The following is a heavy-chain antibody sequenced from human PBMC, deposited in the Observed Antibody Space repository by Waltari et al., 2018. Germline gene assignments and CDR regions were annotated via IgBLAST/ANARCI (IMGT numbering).Heavy chain of an antibody. CDR3: ARNMESPYNAPYYFYYMDV. Sequence: QLQLQESGPGLVTPSETLSLTCSVSGSSITNSNSYWSWIRQPPGKGLEWIGSIYYRGSTYSSPSLKSRVTISLDTSKNQLSLKVSSVTVADTAIYFCARNMESPYNAPYYFYYMDVWGKGTTVTVSS. V-gene: IGHV4-39*01. CDR2: IYYRGST. D-gene: IGHD3-10*01. CDR1: GSSITNSNSY. J-gene: IGHJ6*03.